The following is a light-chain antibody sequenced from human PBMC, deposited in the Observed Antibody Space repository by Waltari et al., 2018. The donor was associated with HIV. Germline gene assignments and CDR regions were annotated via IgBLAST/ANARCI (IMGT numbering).Light chain of an antibody. CDR3: QVWDLISDHWV. CDR1: NIEKKS. J-gene: IGLJ3*02. CDR2: YDS. V-gene: IGLV3-21*01. Sequence: SYVLTQPPSVSLGPGETARITCGGDNIEKKSVQSYHQKPGQAPVLVIYYDSDRPSGIPERFSGSNSGNTATLTIHRVEAGDEADYYCQVWDLISDHWVFGGGTRLTVL.